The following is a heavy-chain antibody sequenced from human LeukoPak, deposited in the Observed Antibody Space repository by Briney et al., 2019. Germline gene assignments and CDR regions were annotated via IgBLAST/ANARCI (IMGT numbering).Heavy chain of an antibody. V-gene: IGHV3-30-3*01. CDR3: ARDGYSGSYGGDY. J-gene: IGHJ4*02. CDR2: ISYDGSNK. D-gene: IGHD1-26*01. CDR1: GFTFSSYA. Sequence: GGSLRLSCAASGFTFSSYAMHWVRQAPGKGLEWVAVISYDGSNKYYADSVKGRFTISRDNSKNTLYLQMNSLRAEDTAVYYCARDGYSGSYGGDYWGQGTLVTVSS.